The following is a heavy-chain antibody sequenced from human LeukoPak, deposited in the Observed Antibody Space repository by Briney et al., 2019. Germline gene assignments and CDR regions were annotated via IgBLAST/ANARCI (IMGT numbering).Heavy chain of an antibody. Sequence: ASVKVSCKASGYTFISSYLHWVRQAPGQGLEWMGIINPSDGSTSSAQKFQGRVTLTRDTSTSTVYMELSSLRSEDTAVYFCAKRGVVIRVILVGFHKEAYYFDSWGQGALVTVSS. J-gene: IGHJ4*02. CDR2: INPSDGST. V-gene: IGHV1-46*01. D-gene: IGHD3-22*01. CDR1: GYTFISSY. CDR3: AKRGVVIRVILVGFHKEAYYFDS.